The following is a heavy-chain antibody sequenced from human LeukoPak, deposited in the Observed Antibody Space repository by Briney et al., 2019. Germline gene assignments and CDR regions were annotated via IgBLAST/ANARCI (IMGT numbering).Heavy chain of an antibody. D-gene: IGHD6-13*01. Sequence: SQTLSLTCTVSGGSISSGDYYWSWIRQPPGKGLEWIGYIYYSGSTYYNPPLKSRVTISVDTSKNQFSLKLSSVTAADTAVYYCARVRAAAGTTLDWFDPWGQGTLVTVSS. CDR3: ARVRAAAGTTLDWFDP. J-gene: IGHJ5*02. CDR1: GGSISSGDYY. V-gene: IGHV4-30-4*08. CDR2: IYYSGST.